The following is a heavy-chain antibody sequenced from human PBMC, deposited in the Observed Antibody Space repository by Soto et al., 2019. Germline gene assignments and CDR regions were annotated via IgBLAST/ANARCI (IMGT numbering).Heavy chain of an antibody. V-gene: IGHV3-23*01. CDR2: ISGSGGST. D-gene: IGHD2-2*01. J-gene: IGHJ6*02. CDR3: AKVDCSSTSCYVLHYGMDV. Sequence: PGGSLRLSCAASGFTFSSYAMSWVRQAPGKGLEWVSAISGSGGSTYYADSVKGRFTISRDNSKNTLYLQMNSLRAEDMAVYYCAKVDCSSTSCYVLHYGMDVWGQGTTVTVSS. CDR1: GFTFSSYA.